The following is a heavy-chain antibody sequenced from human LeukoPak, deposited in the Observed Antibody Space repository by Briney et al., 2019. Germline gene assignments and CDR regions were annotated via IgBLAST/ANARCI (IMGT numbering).Heavy chain of an antibody. CDR1: GFTFSSYS. Sequence: GGSLRLSCAASGFTFSSYSMNWVRQAPGKGPEWVSSISSSSSYIYYADSVKGRFTISRDNAKNSLYLQMTSLRAEDTAVYYCARAGHNSSGWYLDYWGQGTLVTVSS. CDR3: ARAGHNSSGWYLDY. V-gene: IGHV3-21*01. J-gene: IGHJ4*02. D-gene: IGHD6-19*01. CDR2: ISSSSSYI.